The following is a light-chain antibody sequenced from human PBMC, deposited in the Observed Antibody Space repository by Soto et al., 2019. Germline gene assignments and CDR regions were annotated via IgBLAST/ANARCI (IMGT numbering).Light chain of an antibody. CDR1: QGIRNA. CDR3: LQHNNYPLT. Sequence: DIQMTQSPSSLSASVGDRVTITCRASQGIRNALGWYQQKPGRAPKRLIYAASSLQSGVPSRFSGSGSGTEFTLTISSLQPEDFATYYCLQHNNYPLTFGPGTKVDIK. V-gene: IGKV1-17*01. CDR2: AAS. J-gene: IGKJ3*01.